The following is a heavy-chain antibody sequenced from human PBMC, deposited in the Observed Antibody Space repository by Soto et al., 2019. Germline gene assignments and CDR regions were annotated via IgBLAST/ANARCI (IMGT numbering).Heavy chain of an antibody. CDR2: IYYSGST. J-gene: IGHJ4*02. Sequence: QLQLQESGPGLVKPSETLSLTCTVSGGSISSSSYYWGWIRQPPGKGLEWIGSIYYSGSTYYNPSLTSRVTISGDPSKHQVSLKLSSVTAADTAVYYCARKPQRITIAANWGQGTLVTVSS. V-gene: IGHV4-39*01. CDR3: ARKPQRITIAAN. CDR1: GGSISSSSYY. D-gene: IGHD3-3*01.